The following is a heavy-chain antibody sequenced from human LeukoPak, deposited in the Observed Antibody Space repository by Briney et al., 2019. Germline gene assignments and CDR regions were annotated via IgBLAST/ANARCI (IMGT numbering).Heavy chain of an antibody. CDR3: ARGLLQFWSGYAADVFDI. Sequence: VASVKVSCKASGYTLTSYDINWVRQATGQGLEWMGRINTNSGNTDYAQKFQGRVTMTRNSSIGTVYMELSSLKSEDTAVYYCARGLLQFWSGYAADVFDIWGQGTMVTVSS. V-gene: IGHV1-8*01. J-gene: IGHJ3*02. D-gene: IGHD3-3*01. CDR1: GYTLTSYD. CDR2: INTNSGNT.